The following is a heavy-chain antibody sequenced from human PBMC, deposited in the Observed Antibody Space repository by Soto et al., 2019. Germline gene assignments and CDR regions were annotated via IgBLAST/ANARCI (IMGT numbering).Heavy chain of an antibody. D-gene: IGHD3-22*01. V-gene: IGHV1-69*06. CDR1: GGTFSSYA. CDR2: IIPMFGTA. J-gene: IGHJ3*02. CDR3: AGLLSKYYESSGNAFDS. Sequence: QVQLVQSGAAVKKPGSSVKVSCKASGGTFSSYAISWVRQAPGQGLEWMGGIIPMFGTANYAQKFQGRVTITADKSQSKSYMDRRSLRSEDTTVCYCAGLLSKYYESSGNAFDSWGQGTMGNGSS.